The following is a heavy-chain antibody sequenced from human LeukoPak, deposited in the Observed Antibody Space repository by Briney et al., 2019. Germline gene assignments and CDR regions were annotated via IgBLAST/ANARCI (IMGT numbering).Heavy chain of an antibody. CDR1: GGSISSYY. CDR2: IYYSGST. J-gene: IGHJ6*03. CDR3: AGLPCTTVGCIGRLDYYYYMDV. V-gene: IGHV4-59*01. Sequence: PSETLSLTXTVSGGSISSYYWSWIRQPPGKGLEWIGYIYYSGSTNYNPSLKSRVTISVDTSKNQFSLKLSSVTAADTAVYYCAGLPCTTVGCIGRLDYYYYMDVWGKGTTVTVSS. D-gene: IGHD4-11*01.